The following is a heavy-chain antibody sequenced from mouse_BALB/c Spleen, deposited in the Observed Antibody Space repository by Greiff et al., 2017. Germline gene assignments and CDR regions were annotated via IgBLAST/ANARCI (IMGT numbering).Heavy chain of an antibody. J-gene: IGHJ1*01. D-gene: IGHD1-2*01. V-gene: IGHV5-12-1*01. Sequence: EVKLMESGGGLVKPGGSLKLSCAASGFAFSSYDMSWVRQTPEKRLEWVAYISSGGGSTYYPDSVKGRFTISRDNAKNTLYLQMSSLKSEDTAMYYCARAYGQYFDVWGAGTTVTVSS. CDR2: ISSGGGST. CDR3: ARAYGQYFDV. CDR1: GFAFSSYD.